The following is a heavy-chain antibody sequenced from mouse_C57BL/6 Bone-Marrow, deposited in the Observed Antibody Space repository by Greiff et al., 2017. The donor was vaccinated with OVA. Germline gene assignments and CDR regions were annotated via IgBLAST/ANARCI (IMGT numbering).Heavy chain of an antibody. D-gene: IGHD1-1*01. V-gene: IGHV1-63*01. CDR2: IYPGGGYT. J-gene: IGHJ1*03. Sequence: QVQLKQSGAELVRPGTSVKMSCKASGYTFTNYWIGWAKQRPGHGLEWIGDIYPGGGYTNYNEKFKGKATLTADKSSSTAYMQFSSLTSEDSAIYYCARITTVVHWYFDVWGTGTTVTVSS. CDR1: GYTFTNYW. CDR3: ARITTVVHWYFDV.